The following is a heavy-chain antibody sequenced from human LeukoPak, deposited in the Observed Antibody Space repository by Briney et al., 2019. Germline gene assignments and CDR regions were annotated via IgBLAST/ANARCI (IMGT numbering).Heavy chain of an antibody. J-gene: IGHJ4*02. Sequence: SETLSLTGSISGGALNSHYWSWIRQSPGKGLEWIAYIHYSGRTDYSPSLKSRVAISLDTSKTQVSLTMISVTAADSAVYYCATLRGSATAVFDSWGLGTRVTVSS. D-gene: IGHD2-21*02. CDR1: GGALNSHY. CDR2: IHYSGRT. V-gene: IGHV4-59*08. CDR3: ATLRGSATAVFDS.